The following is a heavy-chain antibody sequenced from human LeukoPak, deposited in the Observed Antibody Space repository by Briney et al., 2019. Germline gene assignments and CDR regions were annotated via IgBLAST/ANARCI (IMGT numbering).Heavy chain of an antibody. CDR2: IKQDGSEK. Sequence: GGSLRLSCAASGFTFSSNWMRWVRQAPGKGLEWVANIKQDGSEKYYVDSVKGRFTISRDNAKNSLYLQMNSLRADDTAVYYCARGLAVAGYFDYWGQGTLVTVSS. D-gene: IGHD6-19*01. CDR3: ARGLAVAGYFDY. J-gene: IGHJ4*02. V-gene: IGHV3-7*01. CDR1: GFTFSSNW.